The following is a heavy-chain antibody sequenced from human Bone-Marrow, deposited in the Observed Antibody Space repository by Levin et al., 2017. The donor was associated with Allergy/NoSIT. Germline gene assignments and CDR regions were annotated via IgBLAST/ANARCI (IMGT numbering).Heavy chain of an antibody. V-gene: IGHV3-30*01. CDR3: ARTSPDTGSHFNYPYGMDG. CDR2: ISYDGSHK. Sequence: LSLTCAGSGFTFDSYALYWVRQAPGRGLECLTAISYDGSHKYYADSVQGRLTVSRDNSKNMLFLQMDSLRPEDTAVYFCARTSPDTGSHFNYPYGMDGWGQGATVTVSS. CDR1: GFTFDSYA. D-gene: IGHD1-26*01. J-gene: IGHJ6*02.